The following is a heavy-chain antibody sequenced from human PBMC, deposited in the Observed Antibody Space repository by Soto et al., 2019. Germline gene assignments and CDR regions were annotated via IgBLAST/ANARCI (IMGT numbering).Heavy chain of an antibody. Sequence: GASVKVSCKASGFTFTSSAVQWVRQARGQRLEWIGWIVVGSGNTNYAQKFQERVTITRDMSTSTAYMELSSLRSEDTAVYYCAATTRKGYCSGGSCRSPPLADDGMDVWGQGTTVTVSS. V-gene: IGHV1-58*01. J-gene: IGHJ6*02. D-gene: IGHD2-15*01. CDR3: AATTRKGYCSGGSCRSPPLADDGMDV. CDR1: GFTFTSSA. CDR2: IVVGSGNT.